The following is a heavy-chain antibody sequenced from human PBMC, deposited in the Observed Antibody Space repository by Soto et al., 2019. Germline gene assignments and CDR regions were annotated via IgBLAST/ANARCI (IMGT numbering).Heavy chain of an antibody. CDR1: GYTFTNYY. CDR2: INPTGGST. J-gene: IGHJ4*02. V-gene: IGHV1-46*01. CDR3: ARPRHDYNILDY. D-gene: IGHD4-4*01. Sequence: ASVKVSCKASGYTFTNYYLHWVRQAPGQGLEWLGIINPTGGSTNYAQKFQGRVTVSRDNSKNTLYLQMSSLRAEDTAVYFCARPRHDYNILDYWGQGTLVTVSS.